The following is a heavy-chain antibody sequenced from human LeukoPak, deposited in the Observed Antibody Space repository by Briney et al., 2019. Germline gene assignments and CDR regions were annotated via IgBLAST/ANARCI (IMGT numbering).Heavy chain of an antibody. D-gene: IGHD5-12*01. CDR2: INPNSGGT. CDR3: ARGGTEMATEVERLFDY. Sequence: ASVKVSCKASGYTFTGYYMHWVRQAPGQGLEWMGWINPNSGGTNYAQKFQGRVTMTRDTSISTAYMELSRLRSDDTAVYYCARGGTEMATEVERLFDYWGQGTLVTVSS. V-gene: IGHV1-2*02. J-gene: IGHJ4*02. CDR1: GYTFTGYY.